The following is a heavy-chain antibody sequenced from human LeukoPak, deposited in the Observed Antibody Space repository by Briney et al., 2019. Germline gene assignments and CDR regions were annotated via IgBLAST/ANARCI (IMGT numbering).Heavy chain of an antibody. CDR2: ISYDGSNK. CDR1: GFTFSSYG. Sequence: PGGSLRLSCAASGFTFSSYGMHWVRQAPGKGLEWVAVISYDGSNKYYADSVKGRFTISRDSSKNTLYLQMNSLRAEDTAVYYCAKDHYSGSYLDPWGQGTLVTVSS. D-gene: IGHD1-26*01. V-gene: IGHV3-30*18. CDR3: AKDHYSGSYLDP. J-gene: IGHJ5*02.